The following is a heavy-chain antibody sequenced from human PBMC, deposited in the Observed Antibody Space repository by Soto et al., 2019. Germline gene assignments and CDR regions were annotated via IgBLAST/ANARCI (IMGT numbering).Heavy chain of an antibody. D-gene: IGHD2-15*01. V-gene: IGHV4-4*08. CDR2: MYYSGNT. CDR1: EGSISSYY. CDR3: ARERNLLGYCSGGSCYSDY. J-gene: IGHJ4*02. Sequence: SSETLSLTCTVSEGSISSYYWSWIRQPPGKGLEWLGYMYYSGNTNYNPSLKSRVTISVDTSKNQFSLKLSSVTAADTAMYYCARERNLLGYCSGGSCYSDYWGPGTLVTVSS.